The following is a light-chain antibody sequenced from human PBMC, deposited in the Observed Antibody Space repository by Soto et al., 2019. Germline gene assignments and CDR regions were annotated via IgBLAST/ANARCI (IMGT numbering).Light chain of an antibody. CDR2: DVT. CDR3: YRYSGICSCMFV. J-gene: IGLJ1*01. V-gene: IGLV2-23*02. CDR1: SRDVWASNF. Sequence: QSALNQPASVSGSPGQSITISFTGTSRDVWASNFFSWYQQNPGKAPKLLIFDVTNRPSGLSNRFSGSKSGKTASLTISGLEPEDEADYYYYRYSGICSCMFVFGSGTKVTVL.